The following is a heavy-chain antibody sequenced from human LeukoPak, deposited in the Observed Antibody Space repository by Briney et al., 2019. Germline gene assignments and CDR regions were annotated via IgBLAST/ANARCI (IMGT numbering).Heavy chain of an antibody. CDR1: GYTLTELS. CDR3: VALGFGKRTHFDHWYFDL. CDR2: FDPEDGET. D-gene: IGHD3-10*01. V-gene: IGHV1-24*01. Sequence: GASVKVSCKVSGYTLTELSMHWVRQAPGKGLEWMGGFDPEDGETIYAQKFQGRVTITRNTSISTAYMELSSLRSEDTAVYYCVALGFGKRTHFDHWYFDLWGRGTLVTVSS. J-gene: IGHJ2*01.